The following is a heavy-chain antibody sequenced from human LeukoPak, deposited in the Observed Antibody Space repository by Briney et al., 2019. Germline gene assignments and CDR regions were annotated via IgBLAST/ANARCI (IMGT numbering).Heavy chain of an antibody. V-gene: IGHV4-31*03. CDR3: ARVGYCSSTRCYLGGEWPEFDY. J-gene: IGHJ4*02. Sequence: PSETLSLTCTVSGVSISSGGYYWSWLRQHPGKGLEWSGYIYYSGSTYYNRSLKSRVTISVDTSKNQFSLKLSSVTAADTAVYYCARVGYCSSTRCYLGGEWPEFDYWGQGTLVTVSS. D-gene: IGHD2-2*01. CDR1: GVSISSGGYY. CDR2: IYYSGST.